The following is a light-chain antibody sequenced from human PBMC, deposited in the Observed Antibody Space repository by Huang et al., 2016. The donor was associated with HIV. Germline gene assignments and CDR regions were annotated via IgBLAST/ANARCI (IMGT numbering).Light chain of an antibody. CDR1: QSITHY. V-gene: IGKV1-39*01. J-gene: IGKJ1*01. Sequence: DIQMTQSPSSLSASVGERVTITCRASQSITHYLNWYQQKPGPAPKVLIYAESSLQSGVPSRFSGSVSGTYFTLTISCLQPVDFATYYCQQTYNTPRTFGQGTKVEIK. CDR3: QQTYNTPRT. CDR2: AES.